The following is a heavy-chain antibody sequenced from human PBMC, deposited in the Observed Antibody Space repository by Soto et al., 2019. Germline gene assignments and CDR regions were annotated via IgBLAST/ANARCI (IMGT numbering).Heavy chain of an antibody. J-gene: IGHJ4*02. V-gene: IGHV1-69*01. CDR1: GGSFNRHT. CDR3: ARGWGYDSTDYYYAY. Sequence: QVQLVQSGAEVRKPGSSVRVSCKASGGSFNRHTISWVRQAPGQGLEWMGGIIPIFGTANHAQKFQGRVTIIADESTSTVYMELSSLRSDDTAIYYCARGWGYDSTDYYYAYWGQGTLVIVSS. D-gene: IGHD3-22*01. CDR2: IIPIFGTA.